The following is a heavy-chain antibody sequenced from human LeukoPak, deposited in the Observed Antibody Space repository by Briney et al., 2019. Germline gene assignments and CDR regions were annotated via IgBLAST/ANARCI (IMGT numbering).Heavy chain of an antibody. CDR2: IYYSGRT. J-gene: IGHJ4*02. CDR3: ARRVRIAVAGTYFDY. D-gene: IGHD6-19*01. V-gene: IGHV4-39*01. Sequence: SETLSLTCTVSGGSISSSSYYWGWIRQPPGKGPEWIGGIYYSGRTYYNPSLKSRVTIYVDTSTHQFSLKLSSVTAADTAVYYCARRVRIAVAGTYFDYWGQGTLVSVSS. CDR1: GGSISSSSYY.